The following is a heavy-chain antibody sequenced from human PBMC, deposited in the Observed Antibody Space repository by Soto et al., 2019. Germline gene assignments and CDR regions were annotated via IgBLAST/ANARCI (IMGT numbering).Heavy chain of an antibody. CDR2: IVVGSGNT. CDR1: GFTFTSSA. V-gene: IGHV1-58*01. D-gene: IGHD3-22*01. CDR3: AAFDYYDSSGYYSPYFDY. Sequence: SVKVSCKASGFTFTSSAVQWVRQARGQRLEWIGWIVVGSGNTNYAQKFQERVTITRDMSTSTAYMELSSLRSEDTAVYYCAAFDYYDSSGYYSPYFDYWGQGTLVTVSS. J-gene: IGHJ4*02.